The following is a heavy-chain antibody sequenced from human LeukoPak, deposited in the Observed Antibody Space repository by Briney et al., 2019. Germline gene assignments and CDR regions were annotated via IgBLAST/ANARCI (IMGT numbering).Heavy chain of an antibody. CDR3: ARDRQGDYRDV. V-gene: IGHV3-7*01. CDR2: IKQDGTEK. J-gene: IGHJ6*03. Sequence: GGSLRLSCAASGFNLKSYWMSWVRQAPGKGLEWVANIKQDGTEKNYVDSVKGRFIISRDNTKKSLYLQMNGLRAEDTAVYYCARDRQGDYRDVWGKGTTVAVS. D-gene: IGHD6-6*01. CDR1: GFNLKSYW.